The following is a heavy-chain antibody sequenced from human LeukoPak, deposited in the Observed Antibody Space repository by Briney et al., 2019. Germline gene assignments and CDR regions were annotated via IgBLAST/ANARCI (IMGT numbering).Heavy chain of an antibody. V-gene: IGHV4-59*01. J-gene: IGHJ5*02. CDR2: ISYSGGT. Sequence: SETLSLTCTVSGDSISSSYWNWIRQPPGKGLEWIGSISYSGGTNYNPSLKSRVTISVDTSKNRFSLKLSSVTAADTAVYYCAREPGFDSSGYLNWFDPWGQGTLVTVSS. CDR3: AREPGFDSSGYLNWFDP. D-gene: IGHD3-22*01. CDR1: GDSISSSY.